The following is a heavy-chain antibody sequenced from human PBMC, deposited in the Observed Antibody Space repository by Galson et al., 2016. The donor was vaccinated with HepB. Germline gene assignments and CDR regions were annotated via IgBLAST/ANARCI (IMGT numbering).Heavy chain of an antibody. V-gene: IGHV3-9*01. CDR2: ISWNSGSI. CDR1: GFTLDHYA. D-gene: IGHD3-22*01. Sequence: SLRLSCAASGFTLDHYAMHWVRQAPGKGLEWVPGISWNSGSIGYADSVKGRFTISRDNAKNSLYLQMNSLRAGDTALYCCAKDSGAYYYDSSGYRRNAFDIWGQGTMVTVSS. CDR3: AKDSGAYYYDSSGYRRNAFDI. J-gene: IGHJ3*02.